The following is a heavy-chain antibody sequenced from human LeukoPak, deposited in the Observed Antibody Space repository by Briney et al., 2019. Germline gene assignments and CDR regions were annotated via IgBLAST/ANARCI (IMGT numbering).Heavy chain of an antibody. CDR2: INTNTGNP. V-gene: IGHV7-4-1*02. CDR3: AREYYDILTGYSDDALDI. Sequence: ASVKVSCKASGYTFSSYAMNWVRQAPGQGLEFMGWINTNTGNPTYAQGFTGRFVFSLDTSVSTAYLQISSLKAEDTAVYYCAREYYDILTGYSDDALDIWGQGTMATVSS. J-gene: IGHJ3*02. D-gene: IGHD3-9*01. CDR1: GYTFSSYA.